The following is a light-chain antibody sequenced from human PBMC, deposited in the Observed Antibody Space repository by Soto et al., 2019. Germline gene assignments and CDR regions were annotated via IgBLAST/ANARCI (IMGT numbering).Light chain of an antibody. V-gene: IGLV2-8*01. Sequence: QSVLTQPPSASGSPGQSATISCTGAASDIGAYNFVSWYQQYPGKSPKLMIYEVYKRPSGVPDRFSGSKSGNTASLTVSGLQPEDEAEYYCSSYTNINTRACVFGTGTKVTV. CDR1: ASDIGAYNF. J-gene: IGLJ1*01. CDR2: EVY. CDR3: SSYTNINTRACV.